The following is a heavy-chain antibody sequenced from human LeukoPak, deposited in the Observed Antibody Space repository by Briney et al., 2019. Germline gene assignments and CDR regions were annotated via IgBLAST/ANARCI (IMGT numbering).Heavy chain of an antibody. CDR3: AKNQYRSFDY. CDR2: ITDGGGYT. D-gene: IGHD1-1*01. Sequence: GGSLSPSSAASGFTFITYAMTWVRQAPGKGLEWVSGITDGGGYTYYADSVKGRFTISRDNSKNTLYLQMNSLRAEDTAVYYCAKNQYRSFDYWGEGTVVSVSS. V-gene: IGHV3-23*01. CDR1: GFTFITYA. J-gene: IGHJ4*02.